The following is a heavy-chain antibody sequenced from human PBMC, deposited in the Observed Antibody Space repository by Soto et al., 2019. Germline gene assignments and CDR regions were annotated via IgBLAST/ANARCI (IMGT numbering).Heavy chain of an antibody. CDR2: MNPYSGNT. CDR3: ARDIWAVATMADAFDI. J-gene: IGHJ3*02. V-gene: IGHV1-8*01. D-gene: IGHD5-12*01. Sequence: ASVKVSCKASGYTFTSYDINWVRQATGQGLEWMGWMNPYSGNTGYAQKLQGRVTMTTNTSISTAYMELSSLRSDDTAVYYCARDIWAVATMADAFDIWGQGTMVTVSS. CDR1: GYTFTSYD.